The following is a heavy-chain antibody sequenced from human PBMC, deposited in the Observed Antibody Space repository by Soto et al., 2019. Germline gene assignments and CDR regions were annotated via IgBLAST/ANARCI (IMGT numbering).Heavy chain of an antibody. CDR3: ARHGGHYFDY. CDR2: IYHSLSI. J-gene: IGHJ4*02. CDR1: SGSFSGYY. D-gene: IGHD3-16*01. Sequence: QVQLQQWGAGLLKPSETLSLTCAVYSGSFSGYYWSWIRQPPGKGLEWSVEIYHSLSIVYNPSLKSRVTITGDSYKNQFSRTLSSVPAAETAVDDCARHGGHYFDYWGQGPQVTISS. V-gene: IGHV4-34*01.